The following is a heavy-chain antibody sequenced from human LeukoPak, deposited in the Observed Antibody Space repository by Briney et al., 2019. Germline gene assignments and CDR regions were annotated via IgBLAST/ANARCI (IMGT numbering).Heavy chain of an antibody. Sequence: GGSLRLSCTVSGFTITNNWMYWVRQAPGRGLVWVSRIKMDERSAVYADSVKGRFIISRDNAKNTLYLQMNSLRAEDTAVYYCAKAITMIVVVPFDYWGQGTLVTVSS. D-gene: IGHD3-22*01. J-gene: IGHJ4*02. CDR2: IKMDERSA. CDR1: GFTITNNW. V-gene: IGHV3-74*03. CDR3: AKAITMIVVVPFDY.